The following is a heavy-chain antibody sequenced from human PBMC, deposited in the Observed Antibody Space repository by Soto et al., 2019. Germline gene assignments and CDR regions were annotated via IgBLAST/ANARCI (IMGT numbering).Heavy chain of an antibody. CDR1: GYTFTGYY. CDR3: ARTQCSSTRCYVGSWDY. Sequence: QVQLVQSGAEVKKPGASVKVSCKASGYTFTGYYMHWVRQAPGQGLEWMGWIDPNSGGTNYAQKFQGWATMTRDTSISTGYMELSRLRSDDTAVYYCARTQCSSTRCYVGSWDYWGQGTLVTVSS. D-gene: IGHD2-2*01. V-gene: IGHV1-2*04. CDR2: IDPNSGGT. J-gene: IGHJ4*02.